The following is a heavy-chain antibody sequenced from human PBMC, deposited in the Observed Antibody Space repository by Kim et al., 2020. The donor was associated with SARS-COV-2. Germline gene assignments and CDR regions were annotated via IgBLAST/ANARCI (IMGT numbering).Heavy chain of an antibody. CDR1: GYTFTSYD. J-gene: IGHJ4*02. CDR2: MNPNSGNT. CDR3: ARGRAVAGTSYFSY. D-gene: IGHD6-19*01. Sequence: ASVKVSCKASGYTFTSYDINWVRQATGQGLEWMGWMNPNSGNTGYAQKFQGRVTMTRNTSISTAYMELSSLRSEDTAVYYCARGRAVAGTSYFSYWGQGTLVTVSS. V-gene: IGHV1-8*01.